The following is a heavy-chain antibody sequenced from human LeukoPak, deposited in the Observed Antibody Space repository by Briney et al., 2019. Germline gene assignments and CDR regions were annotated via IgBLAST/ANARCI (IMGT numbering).Heavy chain of an antibody. Sequence: SETLSLTCTVSGYSISSGYYWGWIRQPPGKGLEWIGSIYHSGSTYYNPSLKSRVTISVDTSKNQFSPKLSSVTAADTAVYYCARAGGGKLVWGQGTLVTVSS. CDR2: IYHSGST. CDR1: GYSISSGYY. V-gene: IGHV4-38-2*02. D-gene: IGHD4-23*01. CDR3: ARAGGGKLV. J-gene: IGHJ4*02.